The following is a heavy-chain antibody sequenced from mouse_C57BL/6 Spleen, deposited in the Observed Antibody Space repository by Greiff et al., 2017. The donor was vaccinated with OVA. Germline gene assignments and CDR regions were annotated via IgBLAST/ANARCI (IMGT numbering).Heavy chain of an antibody. CDR2: INPSTGGT. CDR1: GYSFTGYY. Sequence: VQLQQSGPELVKPGASVKISCKASGYSFTGYYMNWVKQSPEKSLEWIGEINPSTGGTTYNQKFKAKATLTVDKSSSTAYMQLKSLTSEDSAVYYCARLHNYGFAYWGQGTLVTVSA. J-gene: IGHJ3*01. V-gene: IGHV1-42*01. D-gene: IGHD1-2*01. CDR3: ARLHNYGFAY.